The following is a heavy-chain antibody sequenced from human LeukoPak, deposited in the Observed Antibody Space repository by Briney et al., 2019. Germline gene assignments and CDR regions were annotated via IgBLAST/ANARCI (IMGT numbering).Heavy chain of an antibody. J-gene: IGHJ4*02. CDR1: GFTFSSYS. Sequence: GGSLRLSCAASGFTFSSYSMNWVRQAPGKGLEWVSCISSSSSYIYYADSVKGRFTISRDNAKNSLYLQMNSLRAEDTAVYYCARHGGGYYDSSGEWGDYWRQGTLVTVSS. CDR3: ARHGGGYYDSSGEWGDY. CDR2: ISSSSSYI. V-gene: IGHV3-21*01. D-gene: IGHD3-22*01.